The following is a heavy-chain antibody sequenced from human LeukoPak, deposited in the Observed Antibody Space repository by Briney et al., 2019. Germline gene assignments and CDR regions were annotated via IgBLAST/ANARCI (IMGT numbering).Heavy chain of an antibody. D-gene: IGHD3-10*01. V-gene: IGHV3-21*01. Sequence: GGSLRLSCAASGFTFSSYSMNWVRQAPGKGLEWVSSISSSSSYIYYADSVKGRFTISRDNAKNSLYLQMNGLRAEDTAVYYCARDRYGSGSYYYFDSWGQGTLVTVSS. CDR1: GFTFSSYS. CDR3: ARDRYGSGSYYYFDS. CDR2: ISSSSSYI. J-gene: IGHJ4*02.